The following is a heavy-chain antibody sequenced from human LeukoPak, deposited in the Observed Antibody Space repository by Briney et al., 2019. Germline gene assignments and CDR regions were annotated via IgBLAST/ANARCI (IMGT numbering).Heavy chain of an antibody. CDR2: IRSKANSYAT. J-gene: IGHJ4*02. V-gene: IGHV3-73*01. Sequence: GGSLRLSCAASGFTFSGSAMHWVRQASGKGLEWVGRIRSKANSYATAYAASVKGRFTISRDDSKNTAYLQMNSLKTEDTAVHYCTRHLTDSSGYYHFDYWGQGTLVTVSS. CDR3: TRHLTDSSGYYHFDY. D-gene: IGHD3-22*01. CDR1: GFTFSGSA.